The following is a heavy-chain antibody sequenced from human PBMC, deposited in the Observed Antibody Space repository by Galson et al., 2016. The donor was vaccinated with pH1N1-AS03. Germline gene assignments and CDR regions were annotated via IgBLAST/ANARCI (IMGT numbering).Heavy chain of an antibody. V-gene: IGHV5-10-1*01. CDR3: ARQGPTVTANHVWLDT. J-gene: IGHJ5*02. CDR2: INPLDSYN. CDR1: GHSFDSYW. Sequence: QSGAEVKKPGESLRISCQSSGHSFDSYWITWVRQMPGKGLEWMGRINPLDSYNDYNPSFQGHVSFSVDKSIHTAYLQWSSLEASDTGIYYCARQGPTVTANHVWLDTWGQGTLVTVSS. D-gene: IGHD1-14*01.